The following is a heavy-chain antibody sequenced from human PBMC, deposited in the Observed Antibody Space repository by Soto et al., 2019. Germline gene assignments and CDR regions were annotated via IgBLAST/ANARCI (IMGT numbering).Heavy chain of an antibody. CDR1: GFTFSSYW. CDR2: IKSDGSGT. Sequence: EVQLVESGGGSVQPGGSLRLSCAASGFTFSSYWMHWVRQAPGKGLVWVSRIKSDGSGTYYADSLKGRFTISRDNAKNPRYLQMNSLRAEDTAVHCCVRGDGDYQYGIGYLGPHWGPGALVTVSS. J-gene: IGHJ4*02. D-gene: IGHD3-3*01. V-gene: IGHV3-74*01. CDR3: VRGDGDYQYGIGYLGPH.